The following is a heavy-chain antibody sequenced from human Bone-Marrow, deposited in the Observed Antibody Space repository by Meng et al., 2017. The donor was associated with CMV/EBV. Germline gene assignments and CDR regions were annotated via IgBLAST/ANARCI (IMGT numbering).Heavy chain of an antibody. Sequence: GSLRLSCAVYGGSFSGYYWNWIRQSPGKGLEWIGDINDRGSTNYNPSLKSRATISVDTSKNQFSLKLSSVTAADTAVYYCARPIVATFSAVLSWGQGTLVTVSS. V-gene: IGHV4-34*01. J-gene: IGHJ5*02. D-gene: IGHD5-12*01. CDR3: ARPIVATFSAVLS. CDR2: INDRGST. CDR1: GGSFSGYY.